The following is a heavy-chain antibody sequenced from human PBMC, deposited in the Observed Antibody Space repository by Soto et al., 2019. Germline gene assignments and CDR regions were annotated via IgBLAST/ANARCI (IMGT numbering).Heavy chain of an antibody. CDR1: VFSLTTDGVG. Sequence: SGPTLVNPPPPLSLPCSFAVFSLTTDGVGVGWVRQPPGQDLEWLAIIYWNEDKHHSPSLKSRLTITKDTSKNQVVLTMTNMDPVHTAKSYCNRIQYTPATDSWGKGTRVTVSS. CDR2: IYWNEDK. CDR3: NRIQYTPATDS. J-gene: IGHJ4*02. D-gene: IGHD2-2*02. V-gene: IGHV2-5*01.